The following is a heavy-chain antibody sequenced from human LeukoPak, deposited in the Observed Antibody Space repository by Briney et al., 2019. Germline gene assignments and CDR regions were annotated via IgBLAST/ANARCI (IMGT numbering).Heavy chain of an antibody. CDR2: IIPIFGTA. CDR3: ARGDGYNYNY. J-gene: IGHJ4*02. D-gene: IGHD5-24*01. V-gene: IGHV1-69*13. CDR1: GGTFNIYS. Sequence: SVNVSYKASGGTFNIYSMRWVRQAPGRGREWVGGIIPIFGTANYAQKFQGRVTITADASTSTAYMELSSLRSEDTAVYYCARGDGYNYNYWGQGTLVTVSS.